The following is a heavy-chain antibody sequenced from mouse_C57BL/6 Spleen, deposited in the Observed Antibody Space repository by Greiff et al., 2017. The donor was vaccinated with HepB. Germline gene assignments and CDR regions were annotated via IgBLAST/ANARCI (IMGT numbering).Heavy chain of an antibody. CDR1: GFTFSSYA. D-gene: IGHD1-1*02. Sequence: EVMLVESGGGLVKPGGSLKLSCAASGFTFSSYAMSWVRQTPEKRLEWVATISDGGSYTYYPDNVKGRFTISRDNAKNNLYLQMSHLKSEDTAMYYCARDKAYGSKGGNAMDYWGQGTSVTVSS. J-gene: IGHJ4*01. CDR2: ISDGGSYT. CDR3: ARDKAYGSKGGNAMDY. V-gene: IGHV5-4*01.